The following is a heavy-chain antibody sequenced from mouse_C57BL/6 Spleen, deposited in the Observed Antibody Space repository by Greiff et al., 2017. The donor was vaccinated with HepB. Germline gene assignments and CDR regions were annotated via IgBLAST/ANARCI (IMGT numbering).Heavy chain of an antibody. D-gene: IGHD2-4*01. CDR1: GFSLTSYG. CDR3: AKVERDYEYYYAMDY. V-gene: IGHV2-5*01. J-gene: IGHJ4*01. CDR2: IWRGGST. Sequence: QVQLKESGPGLVQPSQSLSITCTVSGFSLTSYGVHWVRQSPGKGLEWLGVIWRGGSTDYNAAFMSRLSITKDNSKSQVFFKMNSLQADDTAIYYCAKVERDYEYYYAMDYWGQGTSVTVSS.